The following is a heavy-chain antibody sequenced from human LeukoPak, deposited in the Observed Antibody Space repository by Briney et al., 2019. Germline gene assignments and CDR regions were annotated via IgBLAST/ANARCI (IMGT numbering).Heavy chain of an antibody. D-gene: IGHD3-10*01. J-gene: IGHJ5*02. CDR3: ARVLLWFGDPNWFDP. CDR2: IYHSGST. Sequence: SETLSLTCAVSGGSISSGGYSWTWIRQPPGKGLEWIGYIYHSGSTYDNPSLKSRVNISVDRYKNQFSLKLSSVAAADTAVYYCARVLLWFGDPNWFDPWGQGTLVTVSS. CDR1: GGSISSGGYS. V-gene: IGHV4-30-2*01.